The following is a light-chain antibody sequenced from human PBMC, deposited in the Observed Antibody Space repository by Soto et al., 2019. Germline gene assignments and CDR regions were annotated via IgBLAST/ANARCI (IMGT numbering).Light chain of an antibody. Sequence: DIQMTQSPSSLSASVGDRVTITCQASQNINNYLNWYQQKPGRAPKLLIYDASNLEAGVPSRFRGSGSGTDFTFTISRLQPEDIATYYCQQYENLPITFGPGTRLEIK. J-gene: IGKJ5*01. CDR2: DAS. CDR3: QQYENLPIT. V-gene: IGKV1-33*01. CDR1: QNINNY.